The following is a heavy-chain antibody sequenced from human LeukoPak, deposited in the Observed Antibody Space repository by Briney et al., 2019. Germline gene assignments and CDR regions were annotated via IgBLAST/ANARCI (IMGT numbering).Heavy chain of an antibody. J-gene: IGHJ3*02. CDR3: ARGFITGTTNAFDI. V-gene: IGHV3-20*04. Sequence: GGSLRLSCAASGFTFDDYGTSWVRQAPGKGLEWVSGINWNGGSTGYADSVKGRFTISRDNAKNSLYLQMNSLRAEDTALYYCARGFITGTTNAFDIWGQGTMVTVSS. D-gene: IGHD1-20*01. CDR1: GFTFDDYG. CDR2: INWNGGST.